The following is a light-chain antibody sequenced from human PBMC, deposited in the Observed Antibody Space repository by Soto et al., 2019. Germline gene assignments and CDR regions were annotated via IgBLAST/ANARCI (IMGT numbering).Light chain of an antibody. J-gene: IGKJ4*01. CDR3: QKYDDAPLT. CDR2: AAS. V-gene: IGKV1-27*01. Sequence: DIQMTQSPSSLSASVGDRVTIPCRAGQDINIYLAWYQQKPGKVPKLLISAASTLQSGVPSRFSGSGSGTDFTLTISSLQPEDVATYYCQKYDDAPLTFGGGTKVEIK. CDR1: QDINIY.